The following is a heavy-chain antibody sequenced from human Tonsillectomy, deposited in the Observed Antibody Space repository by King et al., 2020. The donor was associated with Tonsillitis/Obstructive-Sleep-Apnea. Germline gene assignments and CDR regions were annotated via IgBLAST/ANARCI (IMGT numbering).Heavy chain of an antibody. CDR1: GFTFGDYA. Sequence: VQLVESGGGLVQPGRSLRLSCTASGFTFGDYAMNWVRQAPGKGLEWVGFIRAKAYGGTTEYAASVKGRFTISRDDSKSIAYLQMISLKTEDTAIYYFTRLTGGCSSTSCPDYWGQGTLVTVSS. J-gene: IGHJ4*02. CDR2: IRAKAYGGTT. CDR3: TRLTGGCSSTSCPDY. D-gene: IGHD2-2*01. V-gene: IGHV3-49*04.